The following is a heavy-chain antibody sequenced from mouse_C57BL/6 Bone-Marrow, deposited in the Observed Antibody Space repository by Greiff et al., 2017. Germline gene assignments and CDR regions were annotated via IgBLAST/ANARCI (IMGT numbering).Heavy chain of an antibody. CDR2: ISSGGSYT. D-gene: IGHD1-1*01. Sequence: EVQLVESGGDLVKPGGSLKLSCAASGFTFSSYGMSWVRQTPDKRLEWVATISSGGSYTYYPDSVKGRFTISRDNAKNTLYLQMISLKSEDTAMYYGARQYYGSGTWLSYCGQGTLVTVSA. CDR3: ARQYYGSGTWLSY. V-gene: IGHV5-6*01. J-gene: IGHJ3*01. CDR1: GFTFSSYG.